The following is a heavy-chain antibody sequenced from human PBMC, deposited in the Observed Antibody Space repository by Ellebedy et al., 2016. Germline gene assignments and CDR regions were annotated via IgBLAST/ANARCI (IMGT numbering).Heavy chain of an antibody. Sequence: GESLKISCAASEFTLSSYSMKWVRQAPGKGLEWVSSISSTSTYIYYADSVKGRFTIARDNAKNSLYLQMNSLSAEDTAVYYCAREGCCGSGSLDTQKEYYMDVWGKGTTVTVSS. J-gene: IGHJ6*03. CDR3: AREGCCGSGSLDTQKEYYMDV. CDR1: EFTLSSYS. D-gene: IGHD3-10*01. V-gene: IGHV3-21*01. CDR2: ISSTSTYI.